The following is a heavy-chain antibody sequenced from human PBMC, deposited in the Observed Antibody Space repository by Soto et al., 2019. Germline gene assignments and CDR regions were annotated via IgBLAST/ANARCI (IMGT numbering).Heavy chain of an antibody. D-gene: IGHD3-16*02. V-gene: IGHV4-31*03. J-gene: IGHJ5*02. CDR2: TYYSGST. CDR3: ARAVRGMTVGGVIVTGNWFGP. CDR1: GGSISSGGYY. Sequence: QVQLQESGPGLVKPSQTLSLTCTVSGGSISSGGYYWIWIRQPPGKGLEWIGYTYYSGSTYYNPYLQRRVTITVDSSKNRSDLKQSSVPAADAAVYHCARAVRGMTVGGVIVTGNWFGPWGQGTLVTVSS.